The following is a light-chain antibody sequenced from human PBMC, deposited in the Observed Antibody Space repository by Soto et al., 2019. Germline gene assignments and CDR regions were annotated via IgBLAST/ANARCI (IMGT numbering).Light chain of an antibody. J-gene: IGKJ2*01. CDR3: QQYGSSPPYT. Sequence: EVVLTQSPDTLSLSPGERATLSCRASQSVSSFLAWYQQKPGQAPRLLIFAASRRATGIPDRFSGSGSGTDFTLTISRVEPGDFGVYYCQQYGSSPPYTFGLGTKLDIK. CDR2: AAS. V-gene: IGKV3-20*01. CDR1: QSVSSF.